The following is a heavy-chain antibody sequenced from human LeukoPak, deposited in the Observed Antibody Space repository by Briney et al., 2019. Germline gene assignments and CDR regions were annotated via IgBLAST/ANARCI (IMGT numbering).Heavy chain of an antibody. V-gene: IGHV3-30-3*01. CDR2: ISYDGSNK. CDR3: ARDRGYCSSTSCLRSRYGMDV. J-gene: IGHJ6*02. D-gene: IGHD2-2*01. Sequence: GRSLRLSCAASGFTFSSYAMHWVRQAPGKGLEWVAVISYDGSNKYYADSVKGRFTISRDNSKNTLYLQMNSLRAEDTAVYYCARDRGYCSSTSCLRSRYGMDVWGQGTTVTVSS. CDR1: GFTFSSYA.